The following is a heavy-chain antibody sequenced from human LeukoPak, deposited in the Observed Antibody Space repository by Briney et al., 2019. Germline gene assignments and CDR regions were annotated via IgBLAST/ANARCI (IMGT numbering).Heavy chain of an antibody. V-gene: IGHV3-30*18. J-gene: IGHJ4*02. D-gene: IGHD1-26*01. CDR2: ISYDGSNK. Sequence: GRSLRLSCAASGFTFSSYGMHWVRQAPGKGLEWVAVISYDGSNKYYADSVKGRFTISRDNSKNTLYLQMNSLRAEDTAVYYCAKDRTEWELGPLGYWGQGTLVTVSS. CDR3: AKDRTEWELGPLGY. CDR1: GFTFSSYG.